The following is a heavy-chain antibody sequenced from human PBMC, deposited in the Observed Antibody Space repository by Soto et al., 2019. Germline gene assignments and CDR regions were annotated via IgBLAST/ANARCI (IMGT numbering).Heavy chain of an antibody. CDR1: GFTFSNAW. CDR3: TTGGGPRLAAAAKHY. J-gene: IGHJ4*02. D-gene: IGHD6-13*01. Sequence: GGSLRLSCAASGFTFSNAWMNWVRQAPGKGLEWVGRIKSKTDGGTTDYAAPVKGRFTISRDDSKNTLYLQMNSLKTEDTAVYYCTTGGGPRLAAAAKHYWGQGTLVTVSS. CDR2: IKSKTDGGTT. V-gene: IGHV3-15*07.